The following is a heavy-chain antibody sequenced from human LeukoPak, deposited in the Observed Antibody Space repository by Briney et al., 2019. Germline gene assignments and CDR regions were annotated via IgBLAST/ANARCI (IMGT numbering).Heavy chain of an antibody. CDR3: AREGATAGSGYYFDY. CDR1: GYTFAIYW. CDR2: ISSSSSYI. D-gene: IGHD6-13*01. J-gene: IGHJ4*02. Sequence: GESLKISCKGSGYTFAIYWVGWVRQAPGKGLEWVSSISSSSSYIYYADSVKGRFTISRDNTKKSLYLQMNSLRAEDTAVYYCAREGATAGSGYYFDYWGQGSLVTVSS. V-gene: IGHV3-21*01.